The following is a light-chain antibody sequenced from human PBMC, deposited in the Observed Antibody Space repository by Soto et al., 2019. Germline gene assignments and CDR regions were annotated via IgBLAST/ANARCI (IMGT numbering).Light chain of an antibody. CDR3: QQSYSMPRT. V-gene: IGKV1-39*01. Sequence: DIQMTQSPSSLSASVGDRITITCLASQSISNYLNWYQQKPGKAPKLLIYAASSLQSGVPSRFSGSGSGTDFTLTISSLQPEDFATYSCQQSYSMPRTFGQGTK. CDR1: QSISNY. J-gene: IGKJ1*01. CDR2: AAS.